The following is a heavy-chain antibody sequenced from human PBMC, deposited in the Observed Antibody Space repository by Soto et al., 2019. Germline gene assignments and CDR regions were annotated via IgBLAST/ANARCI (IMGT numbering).Heavy chain of an antibody. Sequence: SETLSLTCTVSGGSISRFYWSWIRQPPGKGLEWIGYIYYSGSTNYNPSLKSRVTISVDTSKNQFSLKLSSVTAADTAVYYCASNSVVPYYYYYMDVWGKGTTVTVSS. CDR2: IYYSGST. V-gene: IGHV4-59*08. CDR3: ASNSVVPYYYYYMDV. J-gene: IGHJ6*03. CDR1: GGSISRFY. D-gene: IGHD3-22*01.